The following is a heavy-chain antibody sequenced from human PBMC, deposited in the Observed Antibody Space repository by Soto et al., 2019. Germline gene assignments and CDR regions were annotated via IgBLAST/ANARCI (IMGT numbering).Heavy chain of an antibody. CDR3: VQDWSGNKCPCLDV. J-gene: IGHJ6*02. Sequence: EVQLLESGGGLVQPGGSLTLACGVSGFTFSSYVMSWVRQAPGKGLEWVSSISGDGDTTYYAASVKGRFTISRDDSRNTLYLHMSALRAEGTALYYCVQDWSGNKCPCLDVWGQGTTVTVSS. D-gene: IGHD3-3*01. V-gene: IGHV3-23*01. CDR2: ISGDGDTT. CDR1: GFTFSSYV.